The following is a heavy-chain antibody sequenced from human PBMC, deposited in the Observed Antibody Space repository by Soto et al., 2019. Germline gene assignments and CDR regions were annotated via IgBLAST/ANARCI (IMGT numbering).Heavy chain of an antibody. CDR1: GGSISSSNW. CDR3: ARSYYYGSGSSFDP. CDR2: IYHSGST. D-gene: IGHD3-10*01. V-gene: IGHV4-4*02. J-gene: IGHJ5*02. Sequence: SETLSLTCAVSGGSISSSNWWSWVRQPPGKGLEWIGEIYHSGSTNYNPSLKSRVTISVDKSKNQFSLKLSSVTAADTAVYYCARSYYYGSGSSFDPWGQGTLVTVSS.